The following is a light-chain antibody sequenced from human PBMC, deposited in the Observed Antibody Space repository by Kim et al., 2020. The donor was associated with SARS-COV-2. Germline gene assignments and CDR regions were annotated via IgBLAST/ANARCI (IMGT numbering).Light chain of an antibody. Sequence: GDRVTITRRASQHIATYLNWYQQRPGKAPQLLIYAADTLEDGVPSRISGSGSGTEFTLTISGLQPEDAAVYYCQQGFSALWTFG. CDR3: QQGFSALWT. V-gene: IGKV1-39*01. CDR2: AAD. CDR1: QHIATY. J-gene: IGKJ1*01.